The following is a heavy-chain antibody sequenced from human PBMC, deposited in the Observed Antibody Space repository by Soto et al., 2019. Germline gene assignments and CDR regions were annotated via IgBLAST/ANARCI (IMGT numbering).Heavy chain of an antibody. J-gene: IGHJ4*02. CDR1: DGSISSYY. Sequence: QVQLQESGPGLVKPSETLSLTCTVSDGSISSYYWSWIRQPPGKGLEWIGYIYYSGITDYNPSLKSRVTISVDTSKSQFSLKLTSVTAADTAVYYCARGGGVYYFDYWGQGTLVTVSS. D-gene: IGHD2-8*02. V-gene: IGHV4-59*01. CDR2: IYYSGIT. CDR3: ARGGGVYYFDY.